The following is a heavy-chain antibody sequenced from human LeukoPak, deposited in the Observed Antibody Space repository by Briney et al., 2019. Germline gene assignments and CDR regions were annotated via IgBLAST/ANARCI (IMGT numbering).Heavy chain of an antibody. D-gene: IGHD1-20*01. CDR1: GGSISSYY. J-gene: IGHJ5*02. CDR3: ARGNWNDYWFDP. Sequence: SETLSLTCTVSGGSISSYYWSWIRQLPGKGLEWIGYIYYSGSTNYNPSLKSRVTISVDTSKNQFSLKLSSVTAADTAVYYCARGNWNDYWFDPWGQGTLVTVSS. CDR2: IYYSGST. V-gene: IGHV4-59*01.